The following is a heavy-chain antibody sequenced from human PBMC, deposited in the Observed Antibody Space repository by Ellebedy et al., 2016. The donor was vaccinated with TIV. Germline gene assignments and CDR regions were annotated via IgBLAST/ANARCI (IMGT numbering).Heavy chain of an antibody. Sequence: GESLKISXAASGFTFSDYYMSWIRQAPGKGLEWVSYISSSGSTIYYADSVKGRFTISRDNAKNSLYLQMNSLRAEDTAVYYCARDTIVVVPAAHYYYYYGMDVWGQGTTVTVSS. CDR2: ISSSGSTI. CDR1: GFTFSDYY. CDR3: ARDTIVVVPAAHYYYYYGMDV. J-gene: IGHJ6*02. V-gene: IGHV3-11*01. D-gene: IGHD2-2*01.